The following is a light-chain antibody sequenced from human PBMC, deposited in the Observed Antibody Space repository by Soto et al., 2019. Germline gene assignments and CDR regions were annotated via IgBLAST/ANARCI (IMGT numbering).Light chain of an antibody. J-gene: IGKJ3*01. V-gene: IGKV1-9*01. CDR2: SAS. Sequence: DFQLTQSPSFLSASVEDKVTIPCRASQDINTYFAWYQQRPGNAPKLLIYSASSLQSGVASRFSGRGSGKAFTLTVSGLHPEDFATCYCQRLKTYPYLFGPGTKGDIE. CDR1: QDINTY. CDR3: QRLKTYPYL.